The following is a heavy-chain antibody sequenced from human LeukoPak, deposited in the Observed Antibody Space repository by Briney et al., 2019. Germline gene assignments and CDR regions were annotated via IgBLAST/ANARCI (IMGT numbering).Heavy chain of an antibody. CDR3: ARKEGYYDILTGNLNDAFDI. CDR2: ISSSSSYI. Sequence: PGGSLRLSCAASGFTFSSYSMNWVRQAPGKGLEWVSSISSSSSYIYYADSVKGRFTISRDNAKNSLYLQMNSLRAEDTAVYYCARKEGYYDILTGNLNDAFDIWGQGTMVTVSS. D-gene: IGHD3-9*01. V-gene: IGHV3-21*01. CDR1: GFTFSSYS. J-gene: IGHJ3*02.